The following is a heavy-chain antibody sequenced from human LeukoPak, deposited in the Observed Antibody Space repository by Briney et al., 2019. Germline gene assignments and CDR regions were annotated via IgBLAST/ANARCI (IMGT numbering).Heavy chain of an antibody. CDR2: ISSSSSYI. Sequence: PGGSLRLSCAASGFTFSSYSMNWVRQAPGKGLEWFLSISSSSSYIYYAVSVKGLLTIYRDNAKNSMYLQMNSLRAEHTAVYYCASLGYSGYDTIQLWLHYDYYGMDVWGQGTTVTVSS. J-gene: IGHJ6*02. D-gene: IGHD5-12*01. CDR3: ASLGYSGYDTIQLWLHYDYYGMDV. CDR1: GFTFSSYS. V-gene: IGHV3-21*01.